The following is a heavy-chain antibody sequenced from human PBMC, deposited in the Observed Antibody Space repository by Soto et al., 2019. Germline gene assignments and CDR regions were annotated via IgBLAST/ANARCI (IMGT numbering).Heavy chain of an antibody. Sequence: SVKVSCKASGYTFTYRYLHWVRQAPGQALEWMGWITPFDGNTNYAQKFQDRVTITRDRSMSTAYMELSSLRSEDTAMYYCASFGYYYDSSGSSYGMDVWGQGTTVTVSS. D-gene: IGHD3-22*01. J-gene: IGHJ6*02. CDR2: ITPFDGNT. V-gene: IGHV1-45*02. CDR3: ASFGYYYDSSGSSYGMDV. CDR1: GYTFTYRY.